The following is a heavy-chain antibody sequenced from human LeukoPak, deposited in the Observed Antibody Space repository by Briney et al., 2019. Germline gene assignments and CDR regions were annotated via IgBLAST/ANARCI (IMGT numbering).Heavy chain of an antibody. V-gene: IGHV1-8*01. D-gene: IGHD3-22*01. Sequence: ASVKVSCKASGYTFTSYDINWVRQATGQGLEWMGWMNPNSGNTGYAQKFQGRVTMTRNTSISTAYMELRSLRSEDTAVYYCARAPWDSSGYYGEDYWGQGTLVTVSS. CDR1: GYTFTSYD. CDR2: MNPNSGNT. CDR3: ARAPWDSSGYYGEDY. J-gene: IGHJ4*02.